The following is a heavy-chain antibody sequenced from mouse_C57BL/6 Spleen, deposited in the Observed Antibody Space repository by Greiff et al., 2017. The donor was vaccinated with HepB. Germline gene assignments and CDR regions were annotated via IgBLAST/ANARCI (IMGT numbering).Heavy chain of an antibody. V-gene: IGHV1-26*01. Sequence: VQLKESGPELVKPGASVKISCKASGYTFTDYYMNWVKQSHGKSLEWIGDINPNNGGTSYNQKFKGKATLTVDKSSSTAYMELRSLTSEDSAVYYCARSGLENYFDYWGQGTTLTVSS. J-gene: IGHJ2*01. CDR2: INPNNGGT. CDR1: GYTFTDYY. D-gene: IGHD3-1*01. CDR3: ARSGLENYFDY.